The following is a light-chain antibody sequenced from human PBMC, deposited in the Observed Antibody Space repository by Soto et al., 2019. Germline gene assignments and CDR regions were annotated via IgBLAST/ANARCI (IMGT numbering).Light chain of an antibody. V-gene: IGLV2-8*01. CDR1: SSDVGTYKY. J-gene: IGLJ2*01. Sequence: QSVLTQPPSASGSPGQSVTISCTGTSSDVGTYKYVSWYQQHPGKAPKLMIYEVSKRPSGVPDRFSASKSGNTASLTVSGLQAEDEADYYCSSYAGSNNVLFGGGTKRTVL. CDR2: EVS. CDR3: SSYAGSNNVL.